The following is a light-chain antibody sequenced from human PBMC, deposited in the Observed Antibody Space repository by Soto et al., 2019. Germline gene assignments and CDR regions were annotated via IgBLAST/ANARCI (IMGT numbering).Light chain of an antibody. Sequence: QSALTQPASMSGSPGQSITISCTGTSSDVGGYNYVSWYQQHPGRAPKLVIYEVTNRPSGVSSRFSGSKSDNTASLTISGLQAEDEADYYCTSYRTGGTLAIGGGTKVTVL. CDR1: SSDVGGYNY. CDR3: TSYRTGGTLA. CDR2: EVT. J-gene: IGLJ2*01. V-gene: IGLV2-14*01.